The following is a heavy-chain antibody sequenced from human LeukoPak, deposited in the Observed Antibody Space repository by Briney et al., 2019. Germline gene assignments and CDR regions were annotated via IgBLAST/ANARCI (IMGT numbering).Heavy chain of an antibody. V-gene: IGHV3-23*01. CDR2: ISGSGGST. D-gene: IGHD1-26*01. J-gene: IGHJ6*02. CDR3: AREVPPGAKGRSYYYYYGMDV. CDR1: GFTFSSYA. Sequence: TGGSLRLSCAASGFTFSSYAMSWVRQAPGKGLEWVSAISGSGGSTYYADSVKGRFTISRDNSKNTLYLQMNSLRAEDTAVYYCAREVPPGAKGRSYYYYYGMDVWGQGTTVTVSS.